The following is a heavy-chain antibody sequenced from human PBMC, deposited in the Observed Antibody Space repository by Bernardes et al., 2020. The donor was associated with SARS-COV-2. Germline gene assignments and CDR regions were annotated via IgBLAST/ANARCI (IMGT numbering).Heavy chain of an antibody. D-gene: IGHD3-10*01. J-gene: IGHJ4*02. CDR2: INHSGST. CDR1: GGSFRGYY. Sequence: SATLSLTCAVYGGSFRGYYWSWIRQPPGKGLEWIGEINHSGSTNYNPSLKSRVTISVDTSKNQFSLKLSSVTAADTAVYYCARGYSVSRRYGSGSYYNVWGQGTLVTVSS. CDR3: ARGYSVSRRYGSGSYYNV. V-gene: IGHV4-34*01.